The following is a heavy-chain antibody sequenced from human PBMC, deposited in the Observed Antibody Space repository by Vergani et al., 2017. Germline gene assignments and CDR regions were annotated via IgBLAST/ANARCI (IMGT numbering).Heavy chain of an antibody. D-gene: IGHD6-6*01. J-gene: IGHJ6*03. Sequence: QVQLVQSGAEVKKPGASVKVSCKASGYTFTGYYMHWVRQAPGQGLEWMGWISAYNGNTNYAQQFQGRVTITADESTSTAYMELSSLRSEDTAVYYCATSNVAAPHRPSPYYYYMDVWGKGTTVTVSS. CDR3: ATSNVAAPHRPSPYYYYMDV. CDR1: GYTFTGYY. CDR2: ISAYNGNT. V-gene: IGHV1-18*04.